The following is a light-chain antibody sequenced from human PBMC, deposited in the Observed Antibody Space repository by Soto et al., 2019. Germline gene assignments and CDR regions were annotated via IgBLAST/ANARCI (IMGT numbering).Light chain of an antibody. CDR1: QVISTS. J-gene: IGKJ5*01. V-gene: IGKV1-9*01. CDR3: QQLFDSPIT. Sequence: EIKLTQSPSFVSPSIGESVTIPCRASQVISTSLAWYQVKPGKAPKLLIYAASTLESGVPSRFSATVSGTEFSLTITSLQPEDFATYYCQQLFDSPITFGQGTRLEI. CDR2: AAS.